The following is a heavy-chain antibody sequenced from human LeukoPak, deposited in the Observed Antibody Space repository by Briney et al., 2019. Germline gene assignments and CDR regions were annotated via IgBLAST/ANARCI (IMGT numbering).Heavy chain of an antibody. Sequence: EASVKVSCKASGYTFTSYGISWVRQAPGQGLEWMGWVNPNSGGTNYAQKFQGRVTMTRDTSISTAYMELSRLRSDDTAVYYCAIHYGSTYYYDSSGPTVGYYFDYWGQGTLVTVSS. CDR1: GYTFTSYG. CDR2: VNPNSGGT. D-gene: IGHD3-22*01. CDR3: AIHYGSTYYYDSSGPTVGYYFDY. J-gene: IGHJ4*02. V-gene: IGHV1-2*02.